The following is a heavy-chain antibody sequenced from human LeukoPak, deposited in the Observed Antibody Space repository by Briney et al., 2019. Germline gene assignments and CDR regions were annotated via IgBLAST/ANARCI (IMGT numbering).Heavy chain of an antibody. J-gene: IGHJ4*02. D-gene: IGHD6-13*01. CDR3: ARVSSITGSGTVYFDY. CDR2: ISTYNGNT. V-gene: IGHV1-18*01. Sequence: GASVKVSCKSSGYTFNIHGVSWVRQAPGQGLEWMGWISTYNGNTQYVDHLQGRVTMTTDTSTCTAYMELRSLRSDDTAVYYCARVSSITGSGTVYFDYWGQGTLVTVSS. CDR1: GYTFNIHG.